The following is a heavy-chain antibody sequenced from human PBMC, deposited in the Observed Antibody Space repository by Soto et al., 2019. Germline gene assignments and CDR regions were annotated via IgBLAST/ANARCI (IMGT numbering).Heavy chain of an antibody. CDR1: GFSLTTSGVG. Sequence: QITLNESGPTLVKPTQTLTLTCTFSGFSLTTSGVGVGWIRQSPGKAPEWLALIYWDDDKRYSPSLKSRLTIPKDTSKNQVVLTMANLDPADTATYYCAHRVLRTVFGLVTTTAIYFDFWGQGTPVAFSS. CDR2: IYWDDDK. V-gene: IGHV2-5*02. J-gene: IGHJ4*02. CDR3: AHRVLRTVFGLVTTTAIYFDF. D-gene: IGHD3-3*01.